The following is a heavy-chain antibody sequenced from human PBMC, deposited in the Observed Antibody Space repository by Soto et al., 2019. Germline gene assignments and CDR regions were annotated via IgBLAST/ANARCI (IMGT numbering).Heavy chain of an antibody. CDR3: VKDRASNLRYFGGDY. J-gene: IGHJ4*01. CDR1: GFIFSGYT. Sequence: GGSLRLSCAASGFIFSGYTIHWVRQAPGKGLEYVSAISSNGITTYYANSVKGRFTISRDNTRNTLYLRMGSLKTDDMAVYYCVKDRASNLRYFGGDYWGQGTLVTVSS. D-gene: IGHD3-9*01. V-gene: IGHV3-64*01. CDR2: ISSNGITT.